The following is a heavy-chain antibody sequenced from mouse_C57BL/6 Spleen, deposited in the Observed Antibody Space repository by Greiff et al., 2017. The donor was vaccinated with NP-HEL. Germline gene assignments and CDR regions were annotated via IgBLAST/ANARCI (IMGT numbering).Heavy chain of an antibody. V-gene: IGHV1-54*01. CDR2: INPGSGGT. D-gene: IGHD1-1*01. J-gene: IGHJ1*03. CDR3: ASGTVVDWYVDV. CDR1: GYAFTNYL. Sequence: VQLQQSGAELVRPGTSVKVSCKASGYAFTNYLIEWVKQRPGQGLEWIGVINPGSGGTKYNEKFKGKATLTADKSSSTAYMQLSSLTYEDSAVYFCASGTVVDWYVDVWGTGTTVTVSS.